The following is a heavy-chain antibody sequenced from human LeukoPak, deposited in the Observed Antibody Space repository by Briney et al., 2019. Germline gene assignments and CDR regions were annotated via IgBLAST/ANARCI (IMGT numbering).Heavy chain of an antibody. CDR1: GFTVSSNY. CDR3: AKDGAYDSELYYYYYMVV. D-gene: IGHD3-22*01. V-gene: IGHV3-53*01. Sequence: GGSLRLSCAASGFTVSSNYMSWVRQAAGKGLEGVSVIYSGGRTYYADSVKGRFTFSRVKSKNTLYLQLNSLRAEDTAVYYCAKDGAYDSELYYYYYMVVWGKGATVTVSS. J-gene: IGHJ6*03. CDR2: IYSGGRT.